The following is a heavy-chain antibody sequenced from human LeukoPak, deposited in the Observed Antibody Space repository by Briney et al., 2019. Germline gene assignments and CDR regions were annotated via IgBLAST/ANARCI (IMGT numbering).Heavy chain of an antibody. V-gene: IGHV3-9*01. J-gene: IGHJ3*02. CDR1: GFTFDDYA. CDR2: ISWNSGSI. CDR3: AKDPLAYSSRKSDAFDI. D-gene: IGHD6-13*01. Sequence: PGRSLRLSCAASGFTFDDYAMHWVRQAPGKGLEWVSGISWNSGSIGYADSVKGRFTISRDNAKNSLYLRMNSLRAEDTALYYCAKDPLAYSSRKSDAFDIWGQGTMVTVSS.